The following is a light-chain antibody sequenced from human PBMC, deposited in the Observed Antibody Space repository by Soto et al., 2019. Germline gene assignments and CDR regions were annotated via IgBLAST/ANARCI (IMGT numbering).Light chain of an antibody. CDR3: SSSTSSNTFV. CDR2: EVI. CDR1: NSDVNY. Sequence: QSVLTQPASVSGAPGQSITISCTGTNSDVNYVSWHQQHPGKAPKLVIYEVINRSSGVSTRFSGSKSGNTASLTISGLQAEDEADYYCSSSTSSNTFVFGTGTKVTVL. J-gene: IGLJ1*01. V-gene: IGLV2-14*01.